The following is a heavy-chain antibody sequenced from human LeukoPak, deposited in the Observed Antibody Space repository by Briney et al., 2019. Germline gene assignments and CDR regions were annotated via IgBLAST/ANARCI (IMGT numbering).Heavy chain of an antibody. Sequence: SETLSLTCTVSGGSISSGGYYWSWIRQHPGKGLEWIGYIYYSGGTNYNPSLKSRVTISVDTSKNQFSLKLSSVTAADTAVYYCARRFRDYDILTGYQDLAAFDIWGQGTMVTVSS. CDR3: ARRFRDYDILTGYQDLAAFDI. V-gene: IGHV4-61*08. J-gene: IGHJ3*02. CDR2: IYYSGGT. D-gene: IGHD3-9*01. CDR1: GGSISSGGYY.